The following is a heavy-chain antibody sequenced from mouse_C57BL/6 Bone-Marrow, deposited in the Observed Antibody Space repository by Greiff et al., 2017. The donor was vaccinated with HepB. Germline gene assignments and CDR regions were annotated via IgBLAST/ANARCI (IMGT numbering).Heavy chain of an antibody. V-gene: IGHV5-4*01. J-gene: IGHJ3*01. Sequence: EVQLVESGGGLVKPGGSLKLSCAASGFTFSSYAMSWVRQTPEKRLEWVATISDGGSYTYYPDNVKGRFTISRDNAKNNLYLQMSHLKSEDTAMYYCAREGNYDGYLFAYWGQGTLVTVSA. CDR3: AREGNYDGYLFAY. CDR1: GFTFSSYA. CDR2: ISDGGSYT. D-gene: IGHD2-3*01.